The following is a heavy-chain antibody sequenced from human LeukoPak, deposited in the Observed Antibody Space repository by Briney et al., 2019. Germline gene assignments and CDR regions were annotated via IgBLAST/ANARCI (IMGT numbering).Heavy chain of an antibody. J-gene: IGHJ6*04. CDR1: GFTFSSYS. CDR3: AELGITMIGGV. V-gene: IGHV3-21*01. CDR2: ISSSSSHI. Sequence: GSLRLSCAASGFTFSSYSMNWVRQAPGKGLEWVSSISSSSSHIYYADSVKGRFTISRDNAKNSLYLQMNSLRAEDTAVYYCAELGITMIGGVWGKGTTVTISS. D-gene: IGHD3-10*02.